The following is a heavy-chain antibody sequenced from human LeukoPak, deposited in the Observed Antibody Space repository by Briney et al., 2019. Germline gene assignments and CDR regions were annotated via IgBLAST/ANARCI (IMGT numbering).Heavy chain of an antibody. D-gene: IGHD3-22*01. CDR2: IYYSGST. Sequence: SETLSLTCTVSGGSISSSSYYWGWIRQPPGKGLEWIGSIYYSGSTYYNPSLKSQVTISVDTSKNQFSLKLSSVTAADTAVYYCARVLDYYDSSGYYGDWGQGTLVTVSS. J-gene: IGHJ4*02. CDR3: ARVLDYYDSSGYYGD. V-gene: IGHV4-39*07. CDR1: GGSISSSSYY.